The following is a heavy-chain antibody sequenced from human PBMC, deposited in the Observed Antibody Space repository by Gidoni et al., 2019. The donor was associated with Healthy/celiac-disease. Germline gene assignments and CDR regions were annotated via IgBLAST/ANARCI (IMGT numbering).Heavy chain of an antibody. D-gene: IGHD1-26*01. J-gene: IGHJ4*02. V-gene: IGHV3-33*01. CDR3: ARDLLAGSTADY. CDR2: IWYDGSNK. Sequence: QVQLVESGGGVVQPGRSLRLSCAASGFTFSSYGMHWVRQAPGKGLGWVAVIWYDGSNKYYADSVKGRFTISRDNSKNTLYLQMNSLRAEDTAVYYCARDLLAGSTADYWGQGTLVTVSS. CDR1: GFTFSSYG.